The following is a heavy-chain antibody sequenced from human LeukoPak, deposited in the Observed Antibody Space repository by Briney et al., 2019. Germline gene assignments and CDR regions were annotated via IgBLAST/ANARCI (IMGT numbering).Heavy chain of an antibody. CDR3: ARVPELGCSSSWYPRGPGGMDV. V-gene: IGHV4-34*01. D-gene: IGHD6-13*01. CDR1: GGSFSGYY. Sequence: KPSETLSLTCAVYGGSFSGYYWSWIRQPPGKGLEWIGEINHSGSTNYNPSLKSRVTISVDTSKNQFSLKLSSVTAADTAVYYCARVPELGCSSSWYPRGPGGMDVWGQGTTVTVSS. J-gene: IGHJ6*02. CDR2: INHSGST.